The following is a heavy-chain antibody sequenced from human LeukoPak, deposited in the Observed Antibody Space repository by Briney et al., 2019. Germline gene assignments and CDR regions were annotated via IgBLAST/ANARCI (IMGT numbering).Heavy chain of an antibody. V-gene: IGHV4-39*01. Sequence: SETLPLTCTVSGGSLSSGSYYWGWVRQPPGKGLEWIGSISYSGTTYYNLSLKSRVTLSVDTPKNQFSLKLSSVTAAETALYYCARHLRGGSIWFDYWGQGTLVTVSS. CDR3: ARHLRGGSIWFDY. CDR2: ISYSGTT. J-gene: IGHJ4*02. D-gene: IGHD6-13*01. CDR1: GGSLSSGSYY.